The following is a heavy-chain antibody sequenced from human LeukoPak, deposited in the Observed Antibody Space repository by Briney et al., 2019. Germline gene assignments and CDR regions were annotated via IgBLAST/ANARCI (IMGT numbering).Heavy chain of an antibody. Sequence: GGSLRLSCAASGFTFSSYGMHWVRQAPGKGLEWVSLISGDGGRTYYADSVKGRFTISRDNSKNSLYLQMNSLRTEDTALYYCSNSQVRSTWDAFYIWVQGTMVTVSS. V-gene: IGHV3-43*02. CDR2: ISGDGGRT. J-gene: IGHJ3*02. CDR3: SNSQVRSTWDAFYI. D-gene: IGHD5/OR15-5a*01. CDR1: GFTFSSYG.